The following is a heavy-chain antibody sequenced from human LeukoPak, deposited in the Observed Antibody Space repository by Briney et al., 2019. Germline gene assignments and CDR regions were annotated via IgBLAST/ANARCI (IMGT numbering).Heavy chain of an antibody. CDR2: IRFDGSHK. D-gene: IGHD3-22*01. Sequence: GGSLRLSCAASGFTFSNYGMFWFRQAPGKGLDWVSFIRFDGSHKYYADSVKGRFTISRDNSKNTLYLQMNSLRAEDTAVYYCASSRGDSSGYVRFDYWGQGTLVTVSS. V-gene: IGHV3-30*02. CDR1: GFTFSNYG. J-gene: IGHJ4*02. CDR3: ASSRGDSSGYVRFDY.